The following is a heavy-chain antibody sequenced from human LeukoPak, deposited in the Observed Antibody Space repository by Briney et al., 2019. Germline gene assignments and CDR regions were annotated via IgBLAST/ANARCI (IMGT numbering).Heavy chain of an antibody. CDR1: GFTFSSYA. D-gene: IGHD5-24*01. V-gene: IGHV3-23*01. CDR3: AKRQKYGDGCLDY. J-gene: IGHJ4*02. Sequence: RGSLRLSCAASGFTFSSYAMSWVRQAPGKGLEWVSAISGNGDSTYYADSVKGRFTISRDNSKNTLFLHMNSLSAEDTAIYYCAKRQKYGDGCLDYWGQGTLVTVSS. CDR2: ISGNGDST.